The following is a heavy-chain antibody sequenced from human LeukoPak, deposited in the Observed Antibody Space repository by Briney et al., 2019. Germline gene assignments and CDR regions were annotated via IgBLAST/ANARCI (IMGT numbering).Heavy chain of an antibody. J-gene: IGHJ4*02. CDR1: GGSISSYY. CDR2: IYYSGST. D-gene: IGHD6-19*01. V-gene: IGHV4-59*01. CDR3: ARSSSGWYGYYFDY. Sequence: SETLSLTCTVSGGSISSYYWSWIRQPPGKGLEWIGYIYYSGSTNYNPSLKSRVTISVDTSKNQFSLKLSSVTAADTAVYYCARSSSGWYGYYFDYRGQGTLVTVSS.